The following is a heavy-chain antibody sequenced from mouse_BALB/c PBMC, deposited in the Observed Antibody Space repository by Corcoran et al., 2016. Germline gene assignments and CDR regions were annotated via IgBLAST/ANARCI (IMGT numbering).Heavy chain of an antibody. CDR1: GYTFTNYG. Sequence: QIQLVQSGPELKKPGETVKISCKASGYTFTNYGMNWVKQAPGKGLKWMGWINTNTGEPTYAEEFKGRFAFSLETSASTAYLQINNLKNEETATYFCARFYYGSSYWYFDVWGAGTTVTVSS. D-gene: IGHD1-1*01. J-gene: IGHJ1*01. V-gene: IGHV9-3*02. CDR2: INTNTGEP. CDR3: ARFYYGSSYWYFDV.